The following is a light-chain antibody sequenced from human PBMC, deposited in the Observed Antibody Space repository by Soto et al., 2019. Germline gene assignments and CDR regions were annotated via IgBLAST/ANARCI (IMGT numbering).Light chain of an antibody. V-gene: IGLV2-14*01. CDR3: SSYTGSSVWV. CDR1: SSDVGRYNY. CDR2: DVS. J-gene: IGLJ2*01. Sequence: QSALTQPASVSGSPGRSITMSCIGTSSDVGRYNYVSWYQQHPGKAPKLMIYDVSNRPSGVSNRFSGSKSGNTASLTISGLQAEDEADYYCSSYTGSSVWVFGGGTKVTVL.